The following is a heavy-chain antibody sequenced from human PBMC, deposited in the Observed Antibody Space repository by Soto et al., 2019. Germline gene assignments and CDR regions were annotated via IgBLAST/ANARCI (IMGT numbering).Heavy chain of an antibody. CDR3: AYPWVVTCSGISCQDLDAFDL. CDR2: INWDDDK. Sequence: QITLKESGPTLVKPTQTLTLTCAFSGFSLSTSGVGVGWIRQPPGKALEWLALINWDDDKHYSPSLKTRLTITNDTSNNQVVLTMTNMDPVDTATYFCAYPWVVTCSGISCQDLDAFDLWGQGKLVTVSS. V-gene: IGHV2-5*02. CDR1: GFSLSTSGVG. J-gene: IGHJ3*01. D-gene: IGHD2-15*01.